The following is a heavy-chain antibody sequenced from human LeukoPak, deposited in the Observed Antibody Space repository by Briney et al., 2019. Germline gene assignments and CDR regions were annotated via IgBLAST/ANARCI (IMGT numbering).Heavy chain of an antibody. Sequence: ASVKVSCKASGGTFSSYAISWVRQSPGQGLEWMGGIIPIFGTANYAQKFQGRVTITADKSTSTAYMELRSLRSDDTAVYYCARGQWLEEWEWFDPWGQGTLVTVSS. D-gene: IGHD6-19*01. CDR3: ARGQWLEEWEWFDP. V-gene: IGHV1-69*06. CDR2: IIPIFGTA. J-gene: IGHJ5*02. CDR1: GGTFSSYA.